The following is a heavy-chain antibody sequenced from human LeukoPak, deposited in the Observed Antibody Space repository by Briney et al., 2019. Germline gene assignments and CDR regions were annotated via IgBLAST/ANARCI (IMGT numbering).Heavy chain of an antibody. D-gene: IGHD6-19*01. V-gene: IGHV3-33*06. CDR1: GFTLSSYA. Sequence: PGGSLRLSGAASGFTLSSYAMSWVRQAPGKGLEWVAVIWYDGSNKYYADSAKGRFTISRDNSKNTLYLQMNSLRAEDTAVYYCAKDRASLAVADFDYWGQGTLVTVSS. J-gene: IGHJ4*02. CDR3: AKDRASLAVADFDY. CDR2: IWYDGSNK.